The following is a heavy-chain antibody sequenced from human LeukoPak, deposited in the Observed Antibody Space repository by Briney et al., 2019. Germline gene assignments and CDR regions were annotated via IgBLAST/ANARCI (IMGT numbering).Heavy chain of an antibody. V-gene: IGHV4-34*01. Sequence: PGGSLRLSCSASGFTFSSYEMNWVRQAPGKGLEWIGEINHSGSTNYNPSLKSRVTISVDASKNQFSLKLSSVTAADTAVYYCARDLGPGYSYGGYYYYYYYMDVWGKGTTVTVSS. CDR1: GFTFSSYE. CDR3: ARDLGPGYSYGGYYYYYYYMDV. J-gene: IGHJ6*03. D-gene: IGHD5-18*01. CDR2: INHSGST.